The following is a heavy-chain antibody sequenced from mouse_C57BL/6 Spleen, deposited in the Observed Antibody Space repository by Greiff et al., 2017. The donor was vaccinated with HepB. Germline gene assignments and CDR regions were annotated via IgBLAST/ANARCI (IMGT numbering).Heavy chain of an antibody. CDR3: ARSGDYDGGGYYAMDY. J-gene: IGHJ4*01. V-gene: IGHV2-2*01. D-gene: IGHD2-4*01. CDR2: IWSGGST. Sequence: VQLVESGPGLVQPSQSLSITCTVSGFSLTSYGVHWVRQSPGKGLEWLGVIWSGGSTDYNAAFISRLSISKDNSKSQVFFKMNSLQADDTAIYYCARSGDYDGGGYYAMDYWRQGTSLTVSS. CDR1: GFSLTSYG.